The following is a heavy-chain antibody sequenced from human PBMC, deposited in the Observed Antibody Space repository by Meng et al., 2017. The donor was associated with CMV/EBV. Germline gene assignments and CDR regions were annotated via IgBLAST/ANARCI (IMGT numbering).Heavy chain of an antibody. CDR2: ISYDGSDK. CDR1: GFTFSSYA. D-gene: IGHD3-22*01. J-gene: IGHJ4*02. V-gene: IGHV3-30*04. Sequence: GGSLSLSCAASGFTFSSYAMHWVRQAPGRGLEWVAVISYDGSDKYYADSVKGRFTISRDNSKNTLYLQMNSLRAEDTAVYDCVRSGYYFDYWGQGTLVTVSS. CDR3: VRSGYYFDY.